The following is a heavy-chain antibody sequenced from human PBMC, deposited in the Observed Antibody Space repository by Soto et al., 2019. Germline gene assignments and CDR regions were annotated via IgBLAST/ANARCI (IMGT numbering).Heavy chain of an antibody. CDR3: ASRSATVLSLTY. J-gene: IGHJ4*02. Sequence: GGSLRLSCAASGFNFITYSLSWVRQAPGKGLEWVASISSSAVYIDYADSVKGRFTVSRDNSKNTLYLQMNSLRAEDTAVYYCASRSATVLSLTYWGPGTQVTVS. CDR1: GFNFITYS. D-gene: IGHD2-8*01. CDR2: ISSSAVYI. V-gene: IGHV3-21*04.